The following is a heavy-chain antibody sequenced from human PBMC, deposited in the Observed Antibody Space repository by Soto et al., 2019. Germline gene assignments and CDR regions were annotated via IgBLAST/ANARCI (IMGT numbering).Heavy chain of an antibody. D-gene: IGHD3-9*01. J-gene: IGHJ6*02. CDR1: GYTFTSYG. Sequence: VASVKVSCKASGYTFTSYGISWVRQAPGQGLEWMGWISAYNGNTNYAQKLQGRVTMTTDTSTSTAYMELRSLRSDDTAVYYCARDPRTDLRYFDWLSLYYYYYGMDVWGQGTTVTVPS. CDR2: ISAYNGNT. V-gene: IGHV1-18*01. CDR3: ARDPRTDLRYFDWLSLYYYYYGMDV.